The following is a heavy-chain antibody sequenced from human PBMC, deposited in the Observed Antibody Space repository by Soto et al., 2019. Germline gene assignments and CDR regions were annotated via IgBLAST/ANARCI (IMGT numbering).Heavy chain of an antibody. V-gene: IGHV2-70*04. D-gene: IGHD1-20*01. J-gene: IGHJ4*02. CDR2: IDWDDDK. CDR3: ARISGITGTIDY. CDR1: GFSLSTSGMR. Sequence: ESGPTLVNPTQTLTLTCTFSGFSLSTSGMRVSWIRQPPGKALEWLARIDWDDDKFYSTSLKTRLTISKDTSKNQVVLTMTNMDPVDTATYYCARISGITGTIDYWGQGTLVTVSS.